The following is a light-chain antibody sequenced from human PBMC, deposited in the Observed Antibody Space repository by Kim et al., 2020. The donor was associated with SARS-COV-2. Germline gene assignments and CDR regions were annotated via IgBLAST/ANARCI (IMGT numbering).Light chain of an antibody. V-gene: IGLV1-51*01. CDR3: GTWDSSLSAYV. CDR1: SPNIGYNP. Sequence: QSVLTQPPSVSAAPGQKVTISCSGSSPNIGYNPVSWYQHLPGTAPKLLIYDSNERPSGIPDRFSGSKSGTSATLGITGLQTGDEADYYCGTWDSSLSAYVFGTGTKVTVL. J-gene: IGLJ1*01. CDR2: DSN.